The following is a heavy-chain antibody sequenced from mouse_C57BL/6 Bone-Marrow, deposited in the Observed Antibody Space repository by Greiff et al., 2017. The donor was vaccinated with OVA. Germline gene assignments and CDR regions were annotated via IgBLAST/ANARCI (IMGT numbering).Heavy chain of an antibody. Sequence: EVKLVESGGDLVKPGGSLKLSCAASGFTFSSYGMSWVRQTPDKRLEWVATISSGGSYTYYPDSVKGRFTISRDNANNTLYLQISSLKSEDSAMYCCSIFLLHAMDYCGQGTSVTFSS. CDR1: GFTFSSYG. CDR3: SIFLLHAMDY. V-gene: IGHV5-6*01. D-gene: IGHD1-1*01. J-gene: IGHJ4*01. CDR2: ISSGGSYT.